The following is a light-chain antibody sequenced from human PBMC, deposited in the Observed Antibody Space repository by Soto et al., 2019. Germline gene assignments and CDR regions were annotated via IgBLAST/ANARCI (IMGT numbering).Light chain of an antibody. V-gene: IGKV3-15*01. CDR1: QSVSSN. Sequence: EIVMTQSPATLSGSPGERATLSWRARQSVSSNLVWYQQKNGQAPRLLIYSASTRATGIPARFSGSGYGTEFNLTISSLQSEDFAVYYCQQYGSSRETFGQGTKVDIK. J-gene: IGKJ1*01. CDR2: SAS. CDR3: QQYGSSRET.